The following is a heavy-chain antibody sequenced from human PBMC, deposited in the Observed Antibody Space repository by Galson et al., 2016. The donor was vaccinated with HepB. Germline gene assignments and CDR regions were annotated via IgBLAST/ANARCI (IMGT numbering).Heavy chain of an antibody. CDR1: GGSFSGYH. J-gene: IGHJ4*02. CDR3: SRGEFPGWPIGRY. D-gene: IGHD2-15*01. V-gene: IGHV4-34*01. Sequence: SETLSLTCDVNGGSFSGYHWTWVRQPPGKGLEWIGEINDIGSRNFNPSLKSRLTMSLDTSKSLFSLQLDSATAADTAVYFCSRGEFPGWPIGRYWGQGILVTVSA. CDR2: INDIGSR.